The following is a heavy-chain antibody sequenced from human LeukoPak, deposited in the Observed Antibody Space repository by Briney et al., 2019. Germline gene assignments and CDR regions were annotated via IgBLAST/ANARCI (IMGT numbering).Heavy chain of an antibody. CDR2: VQPDGSAK. Sequence: GSLRLSCAASGFTFRSNWMNWVRQAPGKGLEWVAHVQPDGSAKIYADSVKGRFTISRDNAKDSVYLQMNSLRVEDTAVYYCARDFFGWSSLGHWGQGTLVTVSS. D-gene: IGHD6-19*01. V-gene: IGHV3-7*01. J-gene: IGHJ1*01. CDR1: GFTFRSNW. CDR3: ARDFFGWSSLGH.